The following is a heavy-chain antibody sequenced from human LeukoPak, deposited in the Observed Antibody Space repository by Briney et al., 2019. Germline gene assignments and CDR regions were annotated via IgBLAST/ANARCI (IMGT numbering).Heavy chain of an antibody. V-gene: IGHV3-21*01. CDR2: ISSSSSYI. CDR1: GFTFSSYS. Sequence: PGWSLRLSCAASGFTFSSYSMNWVRQAPGKGLEWVSSISSSSSYIYYADSVKGRFTISRDNAKNSLYLQMNSLRAEDTAVYYCARSPTPTGYYDFWSGYFPSTNYYGMDVWGQGTTVTVSS. J-gene: IGHJ6*02. D-gene: IGHD3-3*01. CDR3: ARSPTPTGYYDFWSGYFPSTNYYGMDV.